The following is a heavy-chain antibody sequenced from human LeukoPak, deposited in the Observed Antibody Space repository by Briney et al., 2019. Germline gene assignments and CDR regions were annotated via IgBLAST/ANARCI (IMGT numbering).Heavy chain of an antibody. CDR1: GFTLSDYY. CDR2: ISSGGSSI. V-gene: IGHV3-11*01. CDR3: AREMTTVTTGLDY. D-gene: IGHD4-11*01. J-gene: IGHJ4*02. Sequence: GGSLRLSCAASGFTLSDYYMSWIRQAPGKGLEWVSYISSGGSSIYYADSVKGRFTISRDNTKNSLYLQMNSLRAEDTAVYYCAREMTTVTTGLDYWGQGTLVTVSS.